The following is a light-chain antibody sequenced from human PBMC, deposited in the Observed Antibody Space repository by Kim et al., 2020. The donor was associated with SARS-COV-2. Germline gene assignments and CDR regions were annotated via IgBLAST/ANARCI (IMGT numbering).Light chain of an antibody. V-gene: IGKV1-17*03. CDR1: QGIRNY. CDR3: LQHNSYPLT. Sequence: DIQMTQSPSAMSASVGDRVTITCRASQGIRNYLAWFQQKPGKVPKRLIYGASNLQSGVPSRFSGSGSGTEFTLTISSLQPEDFATYYCLQHNSYPLTFGQGTKLEI. J-gene: IGKJ2*01. CDR2: GAS.